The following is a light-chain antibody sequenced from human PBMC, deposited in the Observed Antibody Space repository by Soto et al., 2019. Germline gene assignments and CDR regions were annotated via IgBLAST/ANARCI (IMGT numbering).Light chain of an antibody. V-gene: IGLV2-11*01. CDR1: SSDVGGYYF. Sequence: ALTQPRSVSGSPGQSVTISCTGTSSDVGGYYFVSWYQQHPGKAPKLMIYDVTKRPSGVPDRFSGSKSGNTASLTISGLQAEDEADYYFCSYAGSYVFGTGTKVTVL. CDR3: CSYAGSYV. CDR2: DVT. J-gene: IGLJ1*01.